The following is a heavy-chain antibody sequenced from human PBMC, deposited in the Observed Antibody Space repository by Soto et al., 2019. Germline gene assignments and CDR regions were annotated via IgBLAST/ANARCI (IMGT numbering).Heavy chain of an antibody. V-gene: IGHV1-69*01. D-gene: IGHD3-3*01. J-gene: IGHJ4*02. Sequence: QVQLVQSRAEVKKPGSSLKVSCKASGDTPSNYVISWLRQAPGQGLEWMGGINPLFRTANYPPKFQGRVTITTDESTSTAFMELSSLRSEDTAVYYCARDNGNAFLGYFDYWGQGTLVTVSS. CDR2: INPLFRTA. CDR3: ARDNGNAFLGYFDY. CDR1: GDTPSNYV.